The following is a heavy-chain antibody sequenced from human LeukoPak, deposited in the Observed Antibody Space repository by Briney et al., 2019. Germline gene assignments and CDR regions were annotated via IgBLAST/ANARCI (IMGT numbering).Heavy chain of an antibody. D-gene: IGHD3-10*01. V-gene: IGHV1-69*06. CDR2: IIPIFGTA. Sequence: GSSVKVSCKASGGTFSSYAISWVRQAPGQGLEWMGGIIPIFGTANYAQKFQGRVTITADKSTSTAYMELSSLRSEDTAVYYCARRGGGKWFGEFHRGPFYYYYYMDVWGKGTTVTISS. CDR1: GGTFSSYA. J-gene: IGHJ6*03. CDR3: ARRGGGKWFGEFHRGPFYYYYYMDV.